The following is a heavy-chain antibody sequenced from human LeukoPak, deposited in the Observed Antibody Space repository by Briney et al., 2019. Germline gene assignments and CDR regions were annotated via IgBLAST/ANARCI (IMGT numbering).Heavy chain of an antibody. Sequence: SETLSLTCAVYGGSFSGYYWSWIRQPPGKGLEWIGEINHSGSTNYNPSLKSRVTISVDTSKNQFSLKLSSVTAADTAVYYCARGLRRVVAATLLLFHYWGQGTLVTVSS. CDR3: ARGLRRVVAATLLLFHY. CDR1: GGSFSGYY. J-gene: IGHJ4*02. CDR2: INHSGST. V-gene: IGHV4-34*01. D-gene: IGHD2-15*01.